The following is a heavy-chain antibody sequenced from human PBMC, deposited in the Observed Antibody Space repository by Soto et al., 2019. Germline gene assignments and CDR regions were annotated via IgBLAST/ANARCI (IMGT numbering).Heavy chain of an antibody. CDR2: IWYDGSNK. V-gene: IGHV3-33*01. J-gene: IGHJ6*02. CDR1: GFTFSSYG. Sequence: QVQLVESGGGVVQPGRSLRLSCAASGFTFSSYGMHWVRQAPGKGLEWVAVIWYDGSNKYYADSVKGRFTISRDNSKNTLYLQMNSLRAEDTAVYYCASDPLGLDYYYGMDVWGQGTTVTVSS. CDR3: ASDPLGLDYYYGMDV.